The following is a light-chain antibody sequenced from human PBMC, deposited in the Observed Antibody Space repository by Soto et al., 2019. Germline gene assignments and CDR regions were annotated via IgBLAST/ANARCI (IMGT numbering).Light chain of an antibody. J-gene: IGLJ1*01. CDR2: EVN. Sequence: QSVLTQPPSASGSPGQSVTISCTGTSSDVGTYNHVSWHQQHPGKAPKLLIYEVNKRPSGVPDRFSGSKSGNTASLTVSGLQAEDEADYYCISYARSDTYVFGTGTKLTVL. V-gene: IGLV2-8*01. CDR3: ISYARSDTYV. CDR1: SSDVGTYNH.